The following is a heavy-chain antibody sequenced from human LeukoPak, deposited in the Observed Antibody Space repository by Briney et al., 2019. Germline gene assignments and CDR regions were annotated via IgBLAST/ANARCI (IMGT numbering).Heavy chain of an antibody. J-gene: IGHJ4*02. Sequence: PGGSLRLSCAAPGFTFSSYAMSWVRQAPGKGLEWVSAISGSGGSTYSAYSVKGRFTISRDNAKNSLYLQMNSLRAEDTAVYYCARDEAAAALDYWGQGTLVTVSS. D-gene: IGHD6-13*01. V-gene: IGHV3-23*01. CDR3: ARDEAAAALDY. CDR2: ISGSGGST. CDR1: GFTFSSYA.